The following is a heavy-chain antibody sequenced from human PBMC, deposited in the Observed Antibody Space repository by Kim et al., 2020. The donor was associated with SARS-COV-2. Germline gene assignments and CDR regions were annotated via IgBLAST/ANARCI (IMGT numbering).Heavy chain of an antibody. J-gene: IGHJ4*02. Sequence: GESLKISCKGSGYSFTSYWISWVRQMPGKGLEWMGRIDPSDSYTNYSPSFQGHVTISADKSISTAYLQWSSLKASDTAMYYCARTNYDILTGYLYYFDYWGQGTLVTVSS. V-gene: IGHV5-10-1*01. CDR1: GYSFTSYW. CDR2: IDPSDSYT. CDR3: ARTNYDILTGYLYYFDY. D-gene: IGHD3-9*01.